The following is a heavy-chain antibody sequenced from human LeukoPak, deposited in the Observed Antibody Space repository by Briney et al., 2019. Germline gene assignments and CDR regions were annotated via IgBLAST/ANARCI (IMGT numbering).Heavy chain of an antibody. CDR3: AREILSSWYPIGMDV. D-gene: IGHD6-13*01. V-gene: IGHV3-30-3*01. J-gene: IGHJ6*02. CDR2: ISYDGSNK. Sequence: GGSLRLSCAASGFTFSSYAMHWVRQAPGKGLEWVAVISYDGSNKYYADSVKGRFTISRDNSKNTLYLQMNSLRAEDTAVYYCAREILSSWYPIGMDVWGQGTTVTVSS. CDR1: GFTFSSYA.